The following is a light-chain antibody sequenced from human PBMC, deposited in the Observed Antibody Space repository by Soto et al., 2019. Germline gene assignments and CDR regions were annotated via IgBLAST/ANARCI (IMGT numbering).Light chain of an antibody. CDR3: TNSIDCTWN. CDR2: NVS. J-gene: IGKJ1*01. Sequence: TQSPLSVSFTVGQPASMSCRASRSLVFSDGNTYLHWFQQRPGQSPRRLIDNVSNRDSGVKERFTGSGSGTDLTLEISSVEAEDVGTYYCTNSIDCTWNLGQGKKV. CDR1: RSLVFSDGNTY. V-gene: IGKV2-30*01.